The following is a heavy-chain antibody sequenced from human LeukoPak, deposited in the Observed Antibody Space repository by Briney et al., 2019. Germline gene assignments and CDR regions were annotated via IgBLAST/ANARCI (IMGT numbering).Heavy chain of an antibody. CDR1: GFTFSSYG. CDR3: AREASGIAAAGTGFDY. J-gene: IGHJ4*02. D-gene: IGHD6-13*01. V-gene: IGHV1-46*01. Sequence: PGGSLRLSCAASGFTFSSYGMHWVRQAPGQGLEWMGIINPSGGSTSYAQKFQGRVTMTRDMSTSTVYMELSSLRSEDTAVYYCAREASGIAAAGTGFDYWGQGTLVTVSS. CDR2: INPSGGST.